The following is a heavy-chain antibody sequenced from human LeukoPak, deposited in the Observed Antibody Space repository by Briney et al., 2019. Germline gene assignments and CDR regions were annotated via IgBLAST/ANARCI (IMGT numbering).Heavy chain of an antibody. V-gene: IGHV4-38-2*02. CDR2: IYHSGST. CDR3: ARMIVVVPAAMGGWFDP. D-gene: IGHD2-2*01. J-gene: IGHJ5*02. CDR1: GYSISSGYY. Sequence: SETLSLTCTVSGYSISSGYYWGWIRQPPGKGLEWMGSIYHSGSTYYNPSLKSRVTISVDTSKNQFSLKLSSVTAADTAVYYCARMIVVVPAAMGGWFDPWGQGTLVTVSS.